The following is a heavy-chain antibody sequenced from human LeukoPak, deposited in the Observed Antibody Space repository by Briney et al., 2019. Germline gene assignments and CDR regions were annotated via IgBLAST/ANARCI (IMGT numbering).Heavy chain of an antibody. Sequence: SETLSLTCAVYGGSFSGYYWSWIRQPPGKGLEWIGEINHSGSTNYNPSLKSRVTISVDTSKNQFSLKLSSVTAADTAVYYCARVVDTAVGAFDIWGQGTMVTVSS. CDR2: INHSGST. CDR1: GGSFSGYY. D-gene: IGHD5-18*01. V-gene: IGHV4-34*01. J-gene: IGHJ3*02. CDR3: ARVVDTAVGAFDI.